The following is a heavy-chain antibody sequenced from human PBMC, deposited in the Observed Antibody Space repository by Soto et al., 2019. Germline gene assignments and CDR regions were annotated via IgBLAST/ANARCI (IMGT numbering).Heavy chain of an antibody. D-gene: IGHD2-15*01. Sequence: PSETLSLTCAVSGGSISSGGYSWSWIRQPPGKCLEWIGYIYHSGSTYYNPSLKSRVTISVDTSKNQFSLKLSSVTAADTAVYYCARTIVVVVAAEYNWFDPWGRGTLVTVSS. CDR3: ARTIVVVVAAEYNWFDP. J-gene: IGHJ5*02. CDR1: GGSISSGGYS. CDR2: IYHSGST. V-gene: IGHV4-30-2*02.